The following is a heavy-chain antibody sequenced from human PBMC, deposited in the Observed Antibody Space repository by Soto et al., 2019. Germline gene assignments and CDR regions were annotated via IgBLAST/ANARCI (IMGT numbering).Heavy chain of an antibody. CDR2: IYPGDSDT. CDR1: GYSFSRYW. J-gene: IGHJ4*02. Sequence: PGECLNISCKASGYSFSRYWIAWVLQTPGKGLEWMGLIYPGDSDTRYSPSFQGQVTISADKSITTAYLQWSSLKASDTAIYYCARDTFSGDSSGPHYWGQGTLFTVSS. CDR3: ARDTFSGDSSGPHY. V-gene: IGHV5-51*01. D-gene: IGHD3-22*01.